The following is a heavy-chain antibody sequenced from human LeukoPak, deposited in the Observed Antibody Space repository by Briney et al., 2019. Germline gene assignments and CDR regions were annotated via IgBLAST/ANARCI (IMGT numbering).Heavy chain of an antibody. CDR3: ARDRYDILTGYNPLGAVDI. J-gene: IGHJ3*02. CDR1: GFTLRNYW. CDR2: INIDGSSI. V-gene: IGHV3-74*01. Sequence: GGSLRLSCAASGFTLRNYWMHWVRQAPGNGLVWVSRINIDGSSISYADSMKGRFTISRDNAKNTLYLQMNSLRAEDTAVYYCARDRYDILTGYNPLGAVDIWGQGTMVTVSS. D-gene: IGHD3-9*01.